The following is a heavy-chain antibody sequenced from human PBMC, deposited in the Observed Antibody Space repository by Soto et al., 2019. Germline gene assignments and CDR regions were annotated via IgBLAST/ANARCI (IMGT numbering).Heavy chain of an antibody. D-gene: IGHD2-15*01. CDR3: ARGKAIDAEIVIGFDP. Sequence: QVQPVQSGAEVKKPGASVKISCKASGHTFTGYYIHWVRQTPGQALEWMGWINHNSGGTDYGQKFQGRVTMTRDTSNSTVYMELTRLSSADTAVYYCARGKAIDAEIVIGFDPWGQGTLVTVSS. J-gene: IGHJ5*02. V-gene: IGHV1-2*02. CDR1: GHTFTGYY. CDR2: INHNSGGT.